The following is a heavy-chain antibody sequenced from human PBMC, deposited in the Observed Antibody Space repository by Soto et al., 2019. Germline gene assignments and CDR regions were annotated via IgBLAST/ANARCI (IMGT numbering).Heavy chain of an antibody. V-gene: IGHV1-69*13. CDR2: IIPVFGTT. D-gene: IGHD2-15*01. CDR1: GGTFRNYG. J-gene: IGHJ6*02. CDR3: GRYCSGGSCHTLDYYGMDV. Sequence: SVKVSCKASGGTFRNYGIGWVRQAPGQGLEWMGGIIPVFGTTNYAQKFQGRVTITADESTSTAYIEVSSLRSEDTAMFYCGRYCSGGSCHTLDYYGMDVWGQGTTVTVS.